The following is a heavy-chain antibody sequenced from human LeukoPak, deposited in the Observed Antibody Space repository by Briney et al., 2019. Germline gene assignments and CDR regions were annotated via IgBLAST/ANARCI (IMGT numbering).Heavy chain of an antibody. J-gene: IGHJ4*02. D-gene: IGHD3-3*01. CDR1: GGSISSDY. Sequence: SETLSLTCTVSGGSISSDYWSWIRQPPGKGLEWIGEINHSGSTNYNPSLKSRVTISVDTSKNQFSLKLSSVTAADTAVYYCASRRGLRFLEWLSKTPFDYWGQGTLVTVSS. CDR3: ASRRGLRFLEWLSKTPFDY. V-gene: IGHV4-34*01. CDR2: INHSGST.